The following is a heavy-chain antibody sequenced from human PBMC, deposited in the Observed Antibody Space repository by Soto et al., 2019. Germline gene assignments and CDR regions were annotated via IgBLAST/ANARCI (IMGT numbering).Heavy chain of an antibody. CDR1: GYTFTNYG. D-gene: IGHD3-22*01. J-gene: IGHJ4*02. V-gene: IGHV1-18*01. CDR3: ARAPITMIVVISGIWDY. CDR2: TSAYNGNT. Sequence: ASVKVSCKASGYTFTNYGVSWVRQAPGQGLEWMGWTSAYNGNTNYAQRFQGRVTMTTDTSTSTAYMELRSLRSDDTAVYFCARAPITMIVVISGIWDYWGQGTLVTVSS.